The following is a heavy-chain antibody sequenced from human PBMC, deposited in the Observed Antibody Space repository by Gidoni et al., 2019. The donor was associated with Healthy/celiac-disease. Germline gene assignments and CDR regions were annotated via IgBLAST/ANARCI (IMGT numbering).Heavy chain of an antibody. Sequence: QLQLQESGPGLVKPSETLSLTCTVSGGSISSSSYYWGWIRQPPGKGLEWIGSIYYSGRTYYNPSLKSRVTISVDTSKNQFSLKLSSVTAADTAVYYCASYYDSSGYYYEFDYWGQGTLVTVSS. CDR2: IYYSGRT. J-gene: IGHJ4*02. D-gene: IGHD3-22*01. CDR1: GGSISSSSYY. CDR3: ASYYDSSGYYYEFDY. V-gene: IGHV4-39*07.